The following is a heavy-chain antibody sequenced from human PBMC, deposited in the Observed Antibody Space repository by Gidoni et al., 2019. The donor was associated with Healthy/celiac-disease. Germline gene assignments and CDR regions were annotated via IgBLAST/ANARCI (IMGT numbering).Heavy chain of an antibody. Sequence: QLQLQESGPGLVKPSETLSLTCTVSGCSISSSSYYGGWIRQPPGKGLEWIGSIYYSGRTYYNPSLKSRVTISVDTSKTQFSLKLSSVTAADTAVYCCAGLRQQLVSAWAYNWFDPWGQGTLVTVSS. CDR3: AGLRQQLVSAWAYNWFDP. J-gene: IGHJ5*02. D-gene: IGHD6-13*01. V-gene: IGHV4-39*01. CDR2: IYYSGRT. CDR1: GCSISSSSYY.